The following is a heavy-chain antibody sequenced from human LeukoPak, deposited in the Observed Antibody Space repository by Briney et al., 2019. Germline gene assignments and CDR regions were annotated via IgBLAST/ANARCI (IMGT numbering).Heavy chain of an antibody. Sequence: SGGSLRLSCAASGFTFSTYSMNWVRQAPGKGLEWVSSISSSSTSIYYADSVKGRFTISRDNAKNSLYLQMNSLRAEDTAVYYCARSKYYYDSSGPGDYWGQGTLVTVPS. CDR2: ISSSSTSI. CDR3: ARSKYYYDSSGPGDY. V-gene: IGHV3-21*01. D-gene: IGHD3-22*01. CDR1: GFTFSTYS. J-gene: IGHJ4*02.